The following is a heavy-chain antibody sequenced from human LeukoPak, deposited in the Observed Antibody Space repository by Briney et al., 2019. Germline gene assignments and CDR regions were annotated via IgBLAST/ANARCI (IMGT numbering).Heavy chain of an antibody. Sequence: SETLSLTCAVYGGSFSGYYWSWIRQPPGKGLEWIGEINHSGSTNYNPSLKSRVTISVDRSKNQFSLKLSTVTAADTAVYYCASSRWDYDILTGYFDYWGQGTLVTVSS. V-gene: IGHV4-34*01. D-gene: IGHD3-9*01. J-gene: IGHJ4*02. CDR2: INHSGST. CDR1: GGSFSGYY. CDR3: ASSRWDYDILTGYFDY.